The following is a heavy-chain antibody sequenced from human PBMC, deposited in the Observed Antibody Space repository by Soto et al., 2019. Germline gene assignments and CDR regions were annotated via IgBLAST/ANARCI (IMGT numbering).Heavy chain of an antibody. Sequence: GGSLRLSCAASGFTFSRYGMHWVRQAPGKGLEWVAVISYDGSNKYYADSVKGRFTISRDNSKNTLYLQMNSLRAEDTAVYYCAKDYHYGDYSPGPFDYWGQGTLVTVSS. CDR1: GFTFSRYG. D-gene: IGHD4-17*01. CDR2: ISYDGSNK. CDR3: AKDYHYGDYSPGPFDY. J-gene: IGHJ4*02. V-gene: IGHV3-30*18.